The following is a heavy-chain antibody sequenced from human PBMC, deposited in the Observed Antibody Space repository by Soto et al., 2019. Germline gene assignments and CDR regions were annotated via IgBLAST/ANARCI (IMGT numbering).Heavy chain of an antibody. CDR1: GYTFTSYY. CDR3: ASSSGSYQSGFDY. V-gene: IGHV1-46*01. J-gene: IGHJ4*01. D-gene: IGHD1-26*01. CDR2: LNHSGGRT. Sequence: ALVKGSSKSPGYTFTSYYMHWVRQEPGQGLEWMGILNHSGGRTSYAQKFQGRVTMTRDTSTSTVYMELSSLRSEDTAVYYCASSSGSYQSGFDYWGRG.